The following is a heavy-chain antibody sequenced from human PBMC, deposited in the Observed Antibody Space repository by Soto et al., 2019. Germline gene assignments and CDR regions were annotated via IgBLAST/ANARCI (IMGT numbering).Heavy chain of an antibody. V-gene: IGHV3-33*01. CDR2: IWYDGSNK. Sequence: PGGSLRLSCAASGFTFSSYGMHWVRQAPGEGLEWVAVIWYDGSNKYYADSVKGRFTISRDNSKNTLYLQMNSLRAEDTAVYYCARVWTTGYYYGMDVWGQGTTVTVSS. J-gene: IGHJ6*02. CDR3: ARVWTTGYYYGMDV. D-gene: IGHD4-17*01. CDR1: GFTFSSYG.